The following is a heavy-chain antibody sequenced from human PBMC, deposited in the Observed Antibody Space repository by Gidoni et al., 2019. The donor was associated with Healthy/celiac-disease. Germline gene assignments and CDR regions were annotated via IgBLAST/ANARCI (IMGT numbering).Heavy chain of an antibody. CDR2: IYYSGST. V-gene: IGHV4-39*01. J-gene: IGHJ6*03. CDR3: ARQNYDFWSGYFPYYYYMDV. CDR1: GGSISSSSYY. D-gene: IGHD3-3*01. Sequence: QLQLQESGPGLVKPSETLSLTCTVSGGSISSSSYYWGWLRQPPGQGLEWIGSIYYSGSTYSNPSLKSRVPISVDTSKNQFSLKLSSVTAADTAVYYCARQNYDFWSGYFPYYYYMDVWGKGTTVTVSS.